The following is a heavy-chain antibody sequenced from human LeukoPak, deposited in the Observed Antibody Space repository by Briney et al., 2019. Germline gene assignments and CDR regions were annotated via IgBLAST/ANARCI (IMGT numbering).Heavy chain of an antibody. V-gene: IGHV4-39*01. Sequence: SSETLSLTCTVSGGSISSTSYYWGWIRQPPGKGLDWIGSIYYNGNTFYNPSLESRVTISVDASKNQFSLKLNSLTAADTAVYYCARVGPYWFDPWGQGTLVTVSS. CDR1: GGSISSTSYY. CDR3: ARVGPYWFDP. CDR2: IYYNGNT. J-gene: IGHJ5*02. D-gene: IGHD1-26*01.